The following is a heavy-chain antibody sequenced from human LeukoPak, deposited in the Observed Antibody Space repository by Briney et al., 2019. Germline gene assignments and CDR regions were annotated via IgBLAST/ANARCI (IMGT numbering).Heavy chain of an antibody. J-gene: IGHJ6*02. CDR1: GGSLSGYF. Sequence: SETLSLTCAVYGGSLSGYFWSWVRQPPGKGLECIGEINHGGSPNYNPSLKSRVTMSLDTSKNQFSLRLTSVTAADTAVYYCARVSSLYYYGMDVWGQGTTVTVSS. CDR3: ARVSSLYYYGMDV. CDR2: INHGGSP. V-gene: IGHV4-34*01.